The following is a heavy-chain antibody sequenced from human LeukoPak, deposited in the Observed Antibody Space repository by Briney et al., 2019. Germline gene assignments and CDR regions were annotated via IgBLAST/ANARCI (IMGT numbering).Heavy chain of an antibody. CDR3: ATRMGYCSGGSCYSGAFDI. V-gene: IGHV1-46*01. CDR2: INPSGGST. D-gene: IGHD2-15*01. J-gene: IGHJ3*02. CDR1: GYTFTSYY. Sequence: ASVKVSCKASGYTFTSYYMHWVRQAPGQGLEWMGIINPSGGSTSYAQKFQGRVTMTRDMSTSTVYMELSSLRSEDTAVYYCATRMGYCSGGSCYSGAFDIWGQGTMVTVSS.